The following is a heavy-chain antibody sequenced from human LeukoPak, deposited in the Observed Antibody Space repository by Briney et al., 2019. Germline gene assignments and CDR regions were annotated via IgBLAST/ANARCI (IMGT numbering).Heavy chain of an antibody. J-gene: IGHJ4*02. D-gene: IGHD3-22*01. V-gene: IGHV3-21*01. Sequence: GGSLRLSCAASGLTFSSYSMNWVRQAPGKGLEWVSSISSSSSYKYYADSVKGRFTISRDNAKNSLYLQMNSLRAEDTAVYYCARENYYDSSGYDYWGQGTPVTVSS. CDR1: GLTFSSYS. CDR3: ARENYYDSSGYDY. CDR2: ISSSSSYK.